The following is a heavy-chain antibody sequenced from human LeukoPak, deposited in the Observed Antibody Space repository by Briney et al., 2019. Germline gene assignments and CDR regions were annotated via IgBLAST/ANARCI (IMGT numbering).Heavy chain of an antibody. D-gene: IGHD1-1*01. V-gene: IGHV3-7*01. CDR3: ARDGNAGNDFDY. CDR1: GLIFITSL. CDR2: IGLDGIDT. Sequence: PRWSLRLSCEASGLIFITSLMTWVRQAPAKRLQGVASIGLDGIDTRYADFVKGRLAVSRDNAKRSLYLQMYSLTGDETAVDYCARDGNAGNDFDYWGQGTLVTVSS. J-gene: IGHJ4*02.